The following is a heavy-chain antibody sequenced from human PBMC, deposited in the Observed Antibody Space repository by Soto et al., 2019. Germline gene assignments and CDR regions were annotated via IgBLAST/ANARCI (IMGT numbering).Heavy chain of an antibody. CDR3: ARESGDWPLNWFDP. V-gene: IGHV3-74*01. CDR1: GFNFSNHW. CDR2: ITSDGKSK. Sequence: GGSLRLSCVASGFNFSNHWMHWVRQRPAEGLVWVSRITSDGKSKAYAESVKGRFAISRDNAKNTLYLQMNGLTAEDTAVYYCARESGDWPLNWFDPWGQGTLVTVSS. J-gene: IGHJ5*02. D-gene: IGHD2-21*02.